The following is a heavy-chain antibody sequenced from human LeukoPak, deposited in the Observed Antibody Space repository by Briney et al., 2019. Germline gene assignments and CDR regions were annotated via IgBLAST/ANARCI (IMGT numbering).Heavy chain of an antibody. D-gene: IGHD3-10*01. CDR2: IYYSGST. Sequence: SETLSLTCTVSGGSISSSSYYWGWIRQPPGQGLEWIGSIYYSGSTYYNPSLKSRVTISVDTSKNQFSLKLSSVTAADTAVYYCARLASGEYLHLDYWGQGTLVTVSS. CDR1: GGSISSSSYY. J-gene: IGHJ4*02. CDR3: ARLASGEYLHLDY. V-gene: IGHV4-39*01.